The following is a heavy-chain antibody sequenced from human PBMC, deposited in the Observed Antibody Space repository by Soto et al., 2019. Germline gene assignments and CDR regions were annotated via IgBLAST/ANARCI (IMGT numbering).Heavy chain of an antibody. J-gene: IGHJ5*02. CDR3: ARFSVSGEGSWFDP. V-gene: IGHV4-59*08. CDR1: GGSISSDY. D-gene: IGHD3-10*01. CDR2: IYYSGST. Sequence: SETLSLTCTVSGGSISSDYWSWIRQPPGKGLEWIGYIYYSGSTNYNPSLKSRVTISVDTSKNQFSLKLSSVTAADTAVYYCARFSVSGEGSWFDPWGQGTLVTVSS.